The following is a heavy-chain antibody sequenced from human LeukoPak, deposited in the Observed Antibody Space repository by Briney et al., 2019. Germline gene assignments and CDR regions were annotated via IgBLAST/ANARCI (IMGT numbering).Heavy chain of an antibody. D-gene: IGHD1-14*01. V-gene: IGHV1-8*01. J-gene: IGHJ2*01. CDR1: GYTFTSYD. CDR3: TSGPPEWGFDL. CDR2: MSPNSGNT. Sequence: ASVTVSFTASGYTFTSYDINWVRQATGQGLEWMGWMSPNSGNTGYAQKFQGRVTMTRDTSISTAYMELNSLRSEDTAVYYCTSGPPEWGFDLWGRGTLVTVSS.